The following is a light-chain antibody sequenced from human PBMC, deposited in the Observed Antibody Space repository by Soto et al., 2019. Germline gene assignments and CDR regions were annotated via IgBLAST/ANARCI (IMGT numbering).Light chain of an antibody. V-gene: IGKV3-20*01. CDR2: GAS. CDR3: HQYESSSWT. CDR1: QGVESSY. J-gene: IGKJ1*01. Sequence: EIVLTQSPGTLSLSPGERATVFCRASQGVESSYLAWCQQKPGQAPRLLIYGASRRATGVPDRFSGSGSGTYFLLTSTRLEPEDSAVYYWHQYESSSWTFGQGTKVEI.